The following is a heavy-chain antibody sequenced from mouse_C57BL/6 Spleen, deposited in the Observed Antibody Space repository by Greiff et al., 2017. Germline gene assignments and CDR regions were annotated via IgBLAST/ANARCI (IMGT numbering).Heavy chain of an antibody. CDR3: TTWGRPASEFEV. D-gene: IGHD6-2*01. CDR2: IDPENGDT. V-gene: IGHV14-4*01. J-gene: IGHJ1*03. Sequence: VQLQQSGAELVRPGASVKLSCTASGFNIKDDYMHWVKQRPEQGLEWIGWIDPENGDTEYASKFQGKATITADTSSNTADRQRSSLTSEDTAGEYRTTWGRPASEFEVWGTGTTGTVYS. CDR1: GFNIKDDY.